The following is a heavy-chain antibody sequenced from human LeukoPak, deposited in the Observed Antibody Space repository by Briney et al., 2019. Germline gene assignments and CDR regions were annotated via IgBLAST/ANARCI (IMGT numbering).Heavy chain of an antibody. CDR3: ASAGVRGWYELDY. V-gene: IGHV1-2*02. D-gene: IGHD6-19*01. CDR1: GYTFTGYY. Sequence: GASVKVSCKASGYTFTGYYMHWVRQAPGQGLEWMGWINPNSGGTNYAQKFQGRVTMTRDTSISTAYMELSRLRSDDTTVYYCASAGVRGWYELDYWGQGTLVTVSS. CDR2: INPNSGGT. J-gene: IGHJ4*02.